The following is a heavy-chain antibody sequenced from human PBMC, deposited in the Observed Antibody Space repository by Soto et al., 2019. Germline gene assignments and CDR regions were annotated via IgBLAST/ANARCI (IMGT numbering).Heavy chain of an antibody. CDR1: GGSFSGYP. V-gene: IGHV4-30-2*01. Sequence: SETLSLTCAVYGGSFSGYPWTWIRQPPGKGLEWIGYIYHSGSTYYNPSLKSRVTISVDRSKNQFSLKLNSVTAADTAVYYCARVPDVWGQGTTVTVSS. CDR2: IYHSGST. CDR3: ARVPDV. J-gene: IGHJ6*02.